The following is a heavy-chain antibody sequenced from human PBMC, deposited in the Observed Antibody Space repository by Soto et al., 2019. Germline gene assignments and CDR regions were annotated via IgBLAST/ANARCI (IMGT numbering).Heavy chain of an antibody. CDR2: IKQDGSEK. CDR3: AREAYDSSGYYYVGYFDY. J-gene: IGHJ4*02. CDR1: GFTFSSYW. V-gene: IGHV3-7*03. Sequence: PGGSLRLSCAASGFTFSSYWMSWVRQAPGKGLEWVANIKQDGSEKYYVDSVKGRFTISRDNAKNSLYLQMNSLRAEDTAVYYCAREAYDSSGYYYVGYFDYWGQGTLVTAPQ. D-gene: IGHD3-22*01.